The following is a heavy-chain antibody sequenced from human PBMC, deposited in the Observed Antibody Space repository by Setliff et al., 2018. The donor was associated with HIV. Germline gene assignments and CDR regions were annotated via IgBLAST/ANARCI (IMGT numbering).Heavy chain of an antibody. J-gene: IGHJ3*02. D-gene: IGHD4-4*01. CDR1: EYTSASYV. V-gene: IGHV1-8*01. Sequence: ASVKVSCKTAEYTSASYVINWVRQATGQGLEWMGWIDPNSGKTGYAQKFQGRVTMTRNTSISTAYMELISLTSDDTAIYFCAREGYSVDAFDIWGQGTMVTVSS. CDR3: AREGYSVDAFDI. CDR2: IDPNSGKT.